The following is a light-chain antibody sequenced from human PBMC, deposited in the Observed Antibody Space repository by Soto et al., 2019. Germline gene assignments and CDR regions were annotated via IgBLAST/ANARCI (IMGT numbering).Light chain of an antibody. J-gene: IGLJ1*01. CDR1: SSNIGSNY. Sequence: QSVLTQPPSASGTPGQRVTISCSGGSSNIGSNYVYWYQQLPGTAPKLLIYSNNERPSGVPARFSGSKSGTSASLAISGLRSEDGADYFCAAWDDSLSGYVFGTGTKVTVL. CDR3: AAWDDSLSGYV. V-gene: IGLV1-47*02. CDR2: SNN.